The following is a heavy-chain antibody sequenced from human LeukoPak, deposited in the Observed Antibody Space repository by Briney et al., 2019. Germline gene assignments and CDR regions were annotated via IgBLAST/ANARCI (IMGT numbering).Heavy chain of an antibody. J-gene: IGHJ5*02. CDR2: IYSGGST. CDR3: ARDALFGNYGSGNH. CDR1: GFTFTTYA. V-gene: IGHV3-66*01. D-gene: IGHD3-10*01. Sequence: PGGSLRLSCAASGFTFTTYAMTWVRQAPGKGLEWVSVIYSGGSTYYADSVKGRFTISRDNSKNTLYLQMNSLRAEDTAVYYCARDALFGNYGSGNHWGQGTLVTVSS.